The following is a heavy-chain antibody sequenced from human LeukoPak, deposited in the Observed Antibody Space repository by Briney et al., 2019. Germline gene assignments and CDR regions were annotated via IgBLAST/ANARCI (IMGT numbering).Heavy chain of an antibody. Sequence: GGSLRLSCAASGLTFSSYAMSWVRQAPGKGLEWVSGISGSGASTDYADSVKGRFTISRDNSKNTLYLQMNSLRAEDTAVYYCAKDRISLGRPAYFDYWGQGTLVTVSS. CDR2: ISGSGAST. CDR3: AKDRISLGRPAYFDY. CDR1: GLTFSSYA. D-gene: IGHD1-26*01. V-gene: IGHV3-23*01. J-gene: IGHJ4*02.